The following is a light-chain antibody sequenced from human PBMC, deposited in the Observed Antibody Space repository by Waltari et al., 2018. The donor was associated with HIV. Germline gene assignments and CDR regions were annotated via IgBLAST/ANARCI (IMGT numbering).Light chain of an antibody. Sequence: QSALTQPASVSGSPGQSITISFTGTSSDVASYKLVSWYQHNPGKAPKVMIYAVTKRPSGVSDPLSGSKSGNKASLTISGLQAEDEADYYCCSYAGTSTYVFGTGTKVTVL. V-gene: IGLV2-23*02. J-gene: IGLJ1*01. CDR3: CSYAGTSTYV. CDR2: AVT. CDR1: SSDVASYKL.